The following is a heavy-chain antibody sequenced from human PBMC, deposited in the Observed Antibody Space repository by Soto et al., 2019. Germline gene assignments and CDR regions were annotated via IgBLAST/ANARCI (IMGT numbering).Heavy chain of an antibody. CDR3: ARAWTATAGWANGFDL. V-gene: IGHV4-31*03. D-gene: IGHD6-13*01. CDR2: IYHSGTT. J-gene: IGHJ5*02. CDR1: SGSISGGGYY. Sequence: QVQLQESGPGLVEPSQTLSLTCTVSSGSISGGGYYWSWIRQHPGKGLEWIGYIYHSGTTYYNPSLKGRLTISVATSKSQFSLKLRSVTAADTAVYYCARAWTATAGWANGFDLWGQGTLVTVSS.